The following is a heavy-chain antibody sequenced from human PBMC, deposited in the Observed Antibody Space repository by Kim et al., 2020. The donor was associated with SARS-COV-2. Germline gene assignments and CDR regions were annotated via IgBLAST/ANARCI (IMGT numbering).Heavy chain of an antibody. D-gene: IGHD5-12*01. Sequence: GGALRLSCAASGLTFSSYWMSWVRQAPGKGLEWVANIKQDGSEKYYVDSVKGRFTISRDNAKNSLYLQMNSLSAEDTAVYYCARVGMATIIGFAYYYGMDVWGQRTTVTVSS. CDR3: ARVGMATIIGFAYYYGMDV. CDR1: GLTFSSYW. J-gene: IGHJ6*02. CDR2: IKQDGSEK. V-gene: IGHV3-7*01.